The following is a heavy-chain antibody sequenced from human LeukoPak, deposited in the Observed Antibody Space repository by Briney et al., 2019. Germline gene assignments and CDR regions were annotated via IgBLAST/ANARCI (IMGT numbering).Heavy chain of an antibody. V-gene: IGHV3-7*01. Sequence: GGSLRLSCAASGFTFSSYWMSWVRQAPGKGLEWVANIKQDGSEKYYVDSVKGRFTISRDNAKNSLYLQMNSLRAEDTAVYYCARVFTMIVVDRTYYFDYWGQGTLVTVSS. CDR3: ARVFTMIVVDRTYYFDY. D-gene: IGHD3-22*01. J-gene: IGHJ4*02. CDR2: IKQDGSEK. CDR1: GFTFSSYW.